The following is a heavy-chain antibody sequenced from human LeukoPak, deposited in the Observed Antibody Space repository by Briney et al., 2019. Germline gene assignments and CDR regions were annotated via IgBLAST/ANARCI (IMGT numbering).Heavy chain of an antibody. D-gene: IGHD3-3*01. V-gene: IGHV3-64*01. CDR3: ARGGVFGVVITYYFDY. J-gene: IGHJ4*02. CDR1: GFTFSSYA. CDR2: ISSNGGST. Sequence: GGSLRLSCAASGFTFSSYALHWVRQAPGKGLEYVSAISSNGGSTYYANSVKGRFTISRDNSKNTLYLQMGSLRAEDMAVYYCARGGVFGVVITYYFDYWGQGTLVTVSS.